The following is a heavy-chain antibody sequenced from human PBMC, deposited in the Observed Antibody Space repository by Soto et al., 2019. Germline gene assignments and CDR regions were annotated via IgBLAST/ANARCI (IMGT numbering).Heavy chain of an antibody. Sequence: PGGSLRLSCAAAGFTVSSNYMSWVRQAPGKGLGWGSVIYSGGSTYYADSVKGRFTISRHNSKNTLYLLMNSLRAEDTAVYYCARDFRPPYGVRYFDYWGQGTLVTVSP. CDR3: ARDFRPPYGVRYFDY. V-gene: IGHV3-53*04. D-gene: IGHD4-17*01. J-gene: IGHJ4*02. CDR2: IYSGGST. CDR1: GFTVSSNY.